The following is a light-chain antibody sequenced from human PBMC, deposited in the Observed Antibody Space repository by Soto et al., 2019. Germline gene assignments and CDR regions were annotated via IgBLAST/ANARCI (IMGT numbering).Light chain of an antibody. CDR2: RTS. V-gene: IGKV1-17*01. J-gene: IGKJ1*01. Sequence: IQMTQSPSSLSASVGDRVTITCRASQGIRNDLNWYQHKPGEAPKLLIYRTSTLRSGVPSTFSGSGSGTEFTLTVSSLQSEDFAAYDGQQYNNWPPLTFGQGTKVDIK. CDR3: QQYNNWPPLT. CDR1: QGIRND.